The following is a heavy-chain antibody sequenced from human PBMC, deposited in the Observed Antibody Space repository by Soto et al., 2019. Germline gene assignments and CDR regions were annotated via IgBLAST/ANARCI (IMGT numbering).Heavy chain of an antibody. CDR3: ARGRPPMYCSGGSCFVGGFQH. CDR2: IYYSGST. V-gene: IGHV4-31*03. Sequence: SETLSLTCTVSGGSISSGGYYWSWIRQHPGKGLEWIGYIYYSGSTYYNPSLKSRVTISVDTSKNQFSLKLSSVTAADTAVYYCARGRPPMYCSGGSCFVGGFQHWGQGTLVTVSS. D-gene: IGHD2-15*01. J-gene: IGHJ1*01. CDR1: GGSISSGGYY.